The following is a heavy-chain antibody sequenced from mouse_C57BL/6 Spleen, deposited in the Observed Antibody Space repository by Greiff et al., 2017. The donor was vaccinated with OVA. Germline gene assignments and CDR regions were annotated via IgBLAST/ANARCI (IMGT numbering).Heavy chain of an antibody. CDR1: GYSITSGYY. CDR3: ARAGSSFDD. J-gene: IGHJ2*01. V-gene: IGHV3-6*01. D-gene: IGHD1-1*01. Sequence: EVQLQESGPGLVKPSQSLSLTCSVTGYSITSGYYWNWIRQFPGNKLEWMGYISYDGSNNYNPSLKNRISITRDTSKNQFFLKLNSVTTEDTATYYCARAGSSFDDWGQVTTLTVSS. CDR2: ISYDGSN.